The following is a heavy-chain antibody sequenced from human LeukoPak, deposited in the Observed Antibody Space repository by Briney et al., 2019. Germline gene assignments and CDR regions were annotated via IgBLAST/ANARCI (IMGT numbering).Heavy chain of an antibody. CDR3: AREDSGSYPPHAFDI. Sequence: SETLSLTCTVSGGSISSGDYYWSWIRQPPGNGLEWSGYIYYSGSTYYNPSLKSRVTISVDTSKNQFSLKLSSVTAADTAVYYCAREDSGSYPPHAFDIWGQGTMVTVSS. D-gene: IGHD1-26*01. CDR2: IYYSGST. J-gene: IGHJ3*02. V-gene: IGHV4-30-4*08. CDR1: GGSISSGDYY.